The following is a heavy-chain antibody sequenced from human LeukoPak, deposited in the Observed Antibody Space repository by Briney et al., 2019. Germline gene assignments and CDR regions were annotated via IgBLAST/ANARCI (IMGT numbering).Heavy chain of an antibody. CDR2: INPNSGGT. D-gene: IGHD5-18*01. J-gene: IGHJ4*02. V-gene: IGHV1-2*02. CDR3: ARGGQRGYSYGFHY. Sequence: ASVKVSCKASGYTFTGYYMHWVRQAPGQGLEWMGWINPNSGGTNYPQKFQGRVTMTRDTSISTAYMELSRLRSDDTAVYYCARGGQRGYSYGFHYWGQGTLVTVSS. CDR1: GYTFTGYY.